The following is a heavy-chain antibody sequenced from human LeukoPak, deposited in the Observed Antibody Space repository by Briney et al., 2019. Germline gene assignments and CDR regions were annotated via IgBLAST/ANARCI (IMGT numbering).Heavy chain of an antibody. D-gene: IGHD3-3*01. J-gene: IGHJ4*02. V-gene: IGHV1-69*01. CDR2: SIPICGTA. CDR1: GGTFSSYA. CDR3: ARGSGYFDY. Sequence: SSVKVPCKASGGTFSSYAISWVGQAPGQGLEGMGGSIPICGTANYAQKFQGRVTITEAESTSTAYMELRSLSSEDTAVYYCARGSGYFDYWGQGTLVTVSS.